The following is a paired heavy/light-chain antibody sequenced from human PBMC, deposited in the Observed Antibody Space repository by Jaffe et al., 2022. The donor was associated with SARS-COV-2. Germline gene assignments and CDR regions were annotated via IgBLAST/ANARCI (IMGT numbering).Light chain of an antibody. CDR3: QQYGISKT. J-gene: IGKJ1*01. CDR2: DAS. CDR1: QSVSNY. V-gene: IGKV3-20*01. Sequence: EVVLTQSPGTLSLSPGERATLSCRASQSVSNYLAWYQQRPGQAPRLLIYDASSRATGSPDRFSGSGSGTDFALTISRLEPEDFAVYYCQQYGISKTFGQGTKVEIK.
Heavy chain of an antibody. J-gene: IGHJ4*02. Sequence: EVQLVESGGGLVQPGGSLRLSCEASGFSFNKNWMAWVRQAPGKGLEWVANIKEDGRTKNYVDSVKGRFTISRDNAKNSVYLQMNSLRAEDTAVYYCARDVGHGHDYWGQGTLVTVSS. CDR1: GFSFNKNW. CDR3: ARDVGHGHDY. CDR2: IKEDGRTK. D-gene: IGHD3-16*01. V-gene: IGHV3-7*01.